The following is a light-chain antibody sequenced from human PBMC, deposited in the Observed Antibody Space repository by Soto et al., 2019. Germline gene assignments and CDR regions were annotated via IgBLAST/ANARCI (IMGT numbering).Light chain of an antibody. Sequence: DIQMTQSPPSLSASVGDRVTITCQASQDISNYLNWYQQKPGQAPKLLIYDASNLETGVPSSLSGSGSGTDFTFTISSLQPEDIATYYCQHYDSLPPLTFGGGAKVEIK. CDR2: DAS. J-gene: IGKJ4*01. CDR1: QDISNY. V-gene: IGKV1-33*01. CDR3: QHYDSLPPLT.